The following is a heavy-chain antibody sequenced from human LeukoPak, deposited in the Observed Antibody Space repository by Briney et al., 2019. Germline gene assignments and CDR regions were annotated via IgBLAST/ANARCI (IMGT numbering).Heavy chain of an antibody. Sequence: GGSLRLSCAASGFTFSTYGMHWVRQAPGKGLEWVANIKQDGSEKYYVDSVKGRFTISRDNAKNSLYLQMNSLRAEDTAVYYCARETYYYDSSGYYYIDYWGQGTLVTVSS. J-gene: IGHJ4*02. V-gene: IGHV3-7*01. CDR3: ARETYYYDSSGYYYIDY. CDR2: IKQDGSEK. D-gene: IGHD3-22*01. CDR1: GFTFSTYG.